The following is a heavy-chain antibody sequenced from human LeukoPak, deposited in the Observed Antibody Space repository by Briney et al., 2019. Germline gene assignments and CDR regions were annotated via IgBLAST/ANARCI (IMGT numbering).Heavy chain of an antibody. J-gene: IGHJ4*02. CDR3: ARHSKSWLQSHFDF. D-gene: IGHD5-24*01. CDR2: IYYNGNT. V-gene: IGHV4-39*01. CDR1: GGSISSGSYY. Sequence: PAETLSLTCTVSGGSISSGSYYWGWIRQPPGKGLEWLGTIYYNGNTYYSPSLKSRVTISVDTSKSQFSLKLSSVTAADTAVYYCARHSKSWLQSHFDFWGQGTLVTVSS.